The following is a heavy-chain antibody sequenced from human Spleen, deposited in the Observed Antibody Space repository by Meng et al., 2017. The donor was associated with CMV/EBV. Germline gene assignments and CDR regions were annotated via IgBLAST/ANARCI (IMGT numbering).Heavy chain of an antibody. V-gene: IGHV1-2*02. CDR3: ARMAPAAVRGRYHYYGMDV. CDR1: GYTFNSYD. J-gene: IGHJ6*02. Sequence: ASVKVSCKASGYTFNSYDINWVRQAPGQGLEWMGWISPYGGGTNYAQRFQGRVTMTRDTSISTAYMELSRLISDDTAVYYCARMAPAAVRGRYHYYGMDVWGQGTTVTVSS. D-gene: IGHD2-2*01. CDR2: ISPYGGGT.